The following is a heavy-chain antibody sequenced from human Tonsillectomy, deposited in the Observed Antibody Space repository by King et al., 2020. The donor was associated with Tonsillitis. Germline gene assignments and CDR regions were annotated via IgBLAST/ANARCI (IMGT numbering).Heavy chain of an antibody. CDR1: GFTFSSYS. J-gene: IGHJ5*02. D-gene: IGHD5-12*01. V-gene: IGHV3-21*01. CDR2: ISSSSSYI. CDR3: ARERVMVATDWFDP. Sequence: VQLVESGGGLVKPGGSLRLSCAASGFTFSSYSMNWVRQAPGKGLEWVSSISSSSSYIYYADSVKGRFTISRDNAKNSLYLQMNSLRAEDTAVYYCARERVMVATDWFDPWGQGTLSPSPQ.